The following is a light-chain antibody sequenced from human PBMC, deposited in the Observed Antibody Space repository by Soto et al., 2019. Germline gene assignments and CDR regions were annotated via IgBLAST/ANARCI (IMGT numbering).Light chain of an antibody. Sequence: QPVLTQSPSASASLGASVKLTCTLSSGHSSYSIAWHQQQPEKGPRYLMKLNSDGSHSKGDGIPDRFSGSSSGAVRYLTIPSLQSEDEADYYCQTWGTAIHVFGGGTKLTVL. CDR3: QTWGTAIHV. CDR1: SGHSSYS. J-gene: IGLJ3*02. V-gene: IGLV4-69*01. CDR2: LNSDGSH.